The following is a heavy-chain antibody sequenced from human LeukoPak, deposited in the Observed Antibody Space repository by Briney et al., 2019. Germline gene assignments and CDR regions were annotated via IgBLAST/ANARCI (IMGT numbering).Heavy chain of an antibody. D-gene: IGHD6-13*01. CDR3: ARLKYSSSWPRTLGGYFDY. CDR2: IYHSEST. J-gene: IGHJ4*02. V-gene: IGHV4-4*02. Sequence: PSGTLSLTCAVSGGSISSSNWWSWVRQPPGKGLEWIGEIYHSESTNYNPSLKSRVTISVDKSKNQFSLKLSSVTAADTAVYYCARLKYSSSWPRTLGGYFDYWGQGTLVTVSS. CDR1: GGSISSSNW.